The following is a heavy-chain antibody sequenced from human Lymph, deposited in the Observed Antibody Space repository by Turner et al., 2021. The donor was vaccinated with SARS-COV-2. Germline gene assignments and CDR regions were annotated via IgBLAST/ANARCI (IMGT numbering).Heavy chain of an antibody. D-gene: IGHD4-17*01. Sequence: EVQLVESGGGLVKPGGPLRPSCAASGFSFSTYSMNWVRQAPGKGLEWISSISSSSSYIYYADSVKGRFTISRDDAKNSLYLQMNSLRAEDTAVYYCARDIPTTADYFDYWGQGTLVTVSS. J-gene: IGHJ4*02. CDR3: ARDIPTTADYFDY. V-gene: IGHV3-21*01. CDR2: ISSSSSYI. CDR1: GFSFSTYS.